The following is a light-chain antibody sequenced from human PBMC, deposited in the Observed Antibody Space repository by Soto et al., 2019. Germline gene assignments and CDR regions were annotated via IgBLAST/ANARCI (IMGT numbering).Light chain of an antibody. CDR1: QSVGNNF. CDR2: DAS. Sequence: EIVLTQSPDTLSLSPGERATLSCRASQSVGNNFLAWYQQKPGQAPTLLIYDASSRASGLPDRFSGSGSETDFTLTISSLQSEDFAVYYCQQYNNWPQTFGQGTKVDIK. CDR3: QQYNNWPQT. V-gene: IGKV3D-15*01. J-gene: IGKJ1*01.